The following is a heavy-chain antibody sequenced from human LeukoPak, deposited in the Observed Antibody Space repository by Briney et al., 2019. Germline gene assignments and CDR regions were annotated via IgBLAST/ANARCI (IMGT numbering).Heavy chain of an antibody. CDR3: ARDGDAAIRGVNFDY. V-gene: IGHV3-30-3*01. J-gene: IGHJ4*02. CDR2: MSYDGNNK. Sequence: GGSLRLSCAASGFTFSNFAIHWVRQAPGKGLEWLAVMSYDGNNKYYADSVKGRFTISRDNTKSTLYLQMNSLRTDDTAVYYCARDGDAAIRGVNFDYWGQGTLVTVSS. D-gene: IGHD3-10*01. CDR1: GFTFSNFA.